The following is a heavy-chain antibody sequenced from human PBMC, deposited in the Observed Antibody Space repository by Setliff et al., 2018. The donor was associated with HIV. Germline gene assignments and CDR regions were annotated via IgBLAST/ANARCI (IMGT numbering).Heavy chain of an antibody. J-gene: IGHJ6*02. Sequence: SLRLSCAASGFTFSSYGMHWVRQAPGKGLEWVAVIWYDGSNKYYADSVKGRFTISRDNSKNMLYLQMNSLRAEDTAVYYCAKSGVRPHPSHDYYYGMDVWGQGTTVTVSS. V-gene: IGHV3-33*06. CDR2: IWYDGSNK. CDR3: AKSGVRPHPSHDYYYGMDV. CDR1: GFTFSSYG. D-gene: IGHD1-1*01.